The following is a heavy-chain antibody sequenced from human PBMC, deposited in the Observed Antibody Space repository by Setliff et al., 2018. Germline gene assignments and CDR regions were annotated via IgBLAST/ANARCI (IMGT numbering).Heavy chain of an antibody. J-gene: IGHJ4*02. Sequence: SETLSLTCAVSRASITSTTYYWSWIRQPAGKGLEWIGHIYTSGSTNYNPSLKSRVTISVDTSKNQFSLKLSSVTAADTAVYYCARDIPGDYWGQGTLVTVS. CDR3: ARDIPGDY. CDR1: RASITSTTYY. V-gene: IGHV4-61*09. CDR2: IYTSGST. D-gene: IGHD2-21*01.